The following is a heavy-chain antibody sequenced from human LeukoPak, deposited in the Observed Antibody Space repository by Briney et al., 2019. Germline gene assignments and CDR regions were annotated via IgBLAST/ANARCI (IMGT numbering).Heavy chain of an antibody. Sequence: GASVKVSCKASGYTFTSYGISWVRQAPGQGLEWMGWISAYNGNTNYAQKLQGRVTMTTDTSTSTAYMELRSLRSDDTAVYYCARATIELRYFDWLLPHFDYWGQGTLVTVSS. V-gene: IGHV1-18*01. J-gene: IGHJ4*02. CDR1: GYTFTSYG. CDR3: ARATIELRYFDWLLPHFDY. D-gene: IGHD3-9*01. CDR2: ISAYNGNT.